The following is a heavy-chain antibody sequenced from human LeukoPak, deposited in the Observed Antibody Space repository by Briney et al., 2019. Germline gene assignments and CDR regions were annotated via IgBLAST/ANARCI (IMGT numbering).Heavy chain of an antibody. CDR2: LIPIFGAA. CDR3: ATTMKTTVTTRTGYWYFDL. CDR1: GGTFSSYA. Sequence: SVKVSCKASGGTFSSYAISWVRQAPGQGLEWMGGLIPIFGAANFAQKFQGRVTITTDESASTAYMELSSLRSEDTAVYYCATTMKTTVTTRTGYWYFDLWGRGTLVTVSS. J-gene: IGHJ2*01. D-gene: IGHD4-17*01. V-gene: IGHV1-69*05.